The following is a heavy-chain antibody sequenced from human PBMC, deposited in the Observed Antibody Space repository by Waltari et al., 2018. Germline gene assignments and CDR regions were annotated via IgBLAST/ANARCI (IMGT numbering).Heavy chain of an antibody. CDR1: VFTFSSYW. CDR3: ARSCGLRCHWFNP. CDR2: INSEGSGT. D-gene: IGHD4-17*01. J-gene: IGHJ5*02. V-gene: IGHV3-74*01. Sequence: EVQLVESVGGLVQPGGYLRLSCAASVFTFSSYWMHWVRQAPGKGLVWVSRINSEGSGTSYADSVKGRFTISRDNTKNTLYLQMNSLRAEDTAVYYCARSCGLRCHWFNPWGQGTLVTVSS.